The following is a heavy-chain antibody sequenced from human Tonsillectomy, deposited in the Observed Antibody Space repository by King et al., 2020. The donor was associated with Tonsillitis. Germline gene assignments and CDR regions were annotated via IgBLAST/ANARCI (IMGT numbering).Heavy chain of an antibody. D-gene: IGHD4-23*01. J-gene: IGHJ2*01. V-gene: IGHV4-39*01. CDR3: ASIHSDYGGYWYHDL. Sequence: QLQESGPGLVKPSETLSLTCTVSGGSISSSSYYWGWIRQPPGKGLEWIGSIYYSGTTYYNPSLKSRVTISVDTSKNQFSLKRSSVTAADTAVYHCASIHSDYGGYWYHDLWGRGTLVTVSS. CDR1: GGSISSSSYY. CDR2: IYYSGTT.